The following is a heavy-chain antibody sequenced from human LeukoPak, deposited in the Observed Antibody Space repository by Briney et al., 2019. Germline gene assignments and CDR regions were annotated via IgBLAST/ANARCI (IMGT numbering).Heavy chain of an antibody. CDR2: IIPIFGTA. D-gene: IGHD6-13*01. CDR3: AKDGPWEQLVPYYYYYMDV. CDR1: GGTFSSYA. V-gene: IGHV1-69*05. J-gene: IGHJ6*03. Sequence: ASVKVSCKASGGTFSSYAISWVRQAPGQGLEWMGGIIPIFGTANYAQKFQGRVTMTRDTSISTAYMELSRLRSDDTAVYYYAKDGPWEQLVPYYYYYMDVWGRGTTVTVSS.